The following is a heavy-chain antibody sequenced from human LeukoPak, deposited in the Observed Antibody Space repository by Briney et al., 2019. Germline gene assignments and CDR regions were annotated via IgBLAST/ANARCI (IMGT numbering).Heavy chain of an antibody. CDR3: AKNGDRGAFCSGGTCYPYYYYYMDV. CDR2: VSSTGGTT. Sequence: RRRSCAASGCAFSTYGMSWVRQAPGKGLEWVSAVSSTGGTTYYADSVKGRFTISRDNSKNTLFLQINSLRAEDTAVYYCAKNGDRGAFCSGGTCYPYYYYYMDVWGKGTTVTISS. D-gene: IGHD2-15*01. CDR1: GCAFSTYG. J-gene: IGHJ6*03. V-gene: IGHV3-23*01.